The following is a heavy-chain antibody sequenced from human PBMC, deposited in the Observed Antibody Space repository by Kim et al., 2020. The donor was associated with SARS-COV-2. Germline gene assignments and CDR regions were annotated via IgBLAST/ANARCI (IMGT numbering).Heavy chain of an antibody. CDR2: LSDIGGTT. V-gene: IGHV3-23*01. J-gene: IGHJ4*01. D-gene: IGHD3-10*01. CDR3: AKHWGSGTYYNFLDY. CDR1: GFIFSNYG. Sequence: GGSLRLSCAASGFIFSNYGMSWVRQAPGKGLEWVSALSDIGGTTYYADSVKGRFTVSRDNSKNTLYLQVNGLRVEDMAVYYCAKHWGSGTYYNFLDYWGHGTLVTVSS.